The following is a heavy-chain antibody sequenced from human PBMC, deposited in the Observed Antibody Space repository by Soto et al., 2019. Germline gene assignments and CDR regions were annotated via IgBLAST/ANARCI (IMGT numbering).Heavy chain of an antibody. CDR2: ISYDGSNK. CDR3: AKAQSYYDFFRGPWAADPYSSYYGMQV. Sequence: GGSLRLSCAASGFTFSSYGMHWVRQAPGKGLEWVAVISYDGSNKYYADSVKGRFTISRDNSKNTLYLQMNSLRAEDTAVYYCAKAQSYYDFFRGPWAADPYSSYYGMQVWRQGTTVTVSS. CDR1: GFTFSSYG. J-gene: IGHJ6*02. D-gene: IGHD3-3*01. V-gene: IGHV3-30*18.